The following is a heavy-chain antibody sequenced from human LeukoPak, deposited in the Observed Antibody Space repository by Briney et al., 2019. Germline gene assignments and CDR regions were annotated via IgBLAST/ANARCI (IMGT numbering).Heavy chain of an antibody. CDR1: GFTFNNHA. Sequence: GGSLRLSCAASGFTFNNHAMHWVRQAPGKGLEWVANIKQDASEKYYVDPVKGRFTISRDNTRNSLYLQMNSLRAEDTAVYYCARGTPFGAYWGQGTLVTVSS. D-gene: IGHD3-3*01. J-gene: IGHJ4*02. CDR3: ARGTPFGAY. V-gene: IGHV3-7*03. CDR2: IKQDASEK.